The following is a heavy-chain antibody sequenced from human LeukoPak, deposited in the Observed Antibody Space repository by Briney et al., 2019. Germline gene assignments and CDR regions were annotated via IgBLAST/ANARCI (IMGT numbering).Heavy chain of an antibody. CDR1: GFSLSGYA. CDR2: ISGGGDAA. CDR3: AKPVPSSGYYQG. V-gene: IGHV3-23*01. Sequence: GGSLRLSCIASGFSLSGYAMSWVRQAPGKGLEWVSTISGGGDAAYYADSVKGRFTISRDNSKNTLYLQMNSLRAEDTAVYYCAKPVPSSGYYQGWGQGTLVTVSS. J-gene: IGHJ4*02. D-gene: IGHD3-22*01.